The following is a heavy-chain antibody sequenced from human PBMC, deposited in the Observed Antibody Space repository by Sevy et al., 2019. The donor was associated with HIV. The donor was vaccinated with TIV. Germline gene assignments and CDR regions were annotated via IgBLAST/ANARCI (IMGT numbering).Heavy chain of an antibody. CDR3: ARTVGTYYDFWSGYRAPSYYFDY. D-gene: IGHD3-3*01. Sequence: SETLSLTCAVYGGSFSGYYWSWIRQPPGKGLEWIGEINHSGSTNYNPSPKSRVTISVDTSKNQFSLKLSSVTAADTAVYYCARTVGTYYDFWSGYRAPSYYFDYWGQGTLVTVSS. V-gene: IGHV4-34*01. J-gene: IGHJ4*02. CDR1: GGSFSGYY. CDR2: INHSGST.